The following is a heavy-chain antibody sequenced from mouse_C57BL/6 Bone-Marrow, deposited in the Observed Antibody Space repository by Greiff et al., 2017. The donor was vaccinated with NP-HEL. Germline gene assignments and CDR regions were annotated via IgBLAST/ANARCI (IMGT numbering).Heavy chain of an antibody. J-gene: IGHJ1*03. D-gene: IGHD4-1*01. CDR1: GYTFTDYN. V-gene: IGHV1-18*01. CDR3: ARYTNWDWYFDV. Sequence: VQLQQSGPELVKPGASVKIPCKASGYTFTDYNMDWVKQSHGKSLEWIGDINPNNGGTIYNQKFKGEATLTVDKSSSTAYMELRSLTSEDTAVYYCARYTNWDWYFDVWGTGTTVTVSS. CDR2: INPNNGGT.